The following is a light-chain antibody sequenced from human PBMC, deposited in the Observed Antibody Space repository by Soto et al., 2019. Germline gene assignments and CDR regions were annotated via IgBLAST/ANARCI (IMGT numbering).Light chain of an antibody. Sequence: DIQMTQSPSILSASVGDSVTITCRASQSVSRWLAWYQQKPGKATKLLIYDASSLNSGVPSRFSGSQSGTDFTLAITSLLPDDFATSFCQQYSSYSLPTFGGGTKV. J-gene: IGKJ4*01. CDR1: QSVSRW. V-gene: IGKV1-5*01. CDR3: QQYSSYSLPT. CDR2: DAS.